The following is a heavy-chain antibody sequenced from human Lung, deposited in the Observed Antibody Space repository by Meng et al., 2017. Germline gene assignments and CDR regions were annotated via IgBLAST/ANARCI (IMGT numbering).Heavy chain of an antibody. CDR2: INRDGTKP. V-gene: IGHV3-74*01. CDR1: GFNFTDHW. Sequence: EVELLATGGGLVPPGGSLGLSCAASGFNFTDHWMHWVRQVPGKGLVWVSRINRDGTKPTYADSVKGRFTISRDNAKNTLYLQMNNLRAEDTAFYYCTNDRLNHWGQGALVTVSS. J-gene: IGHJ1*01. D-gene: IGHD1-1*01. CDR3: TNDRLNH.